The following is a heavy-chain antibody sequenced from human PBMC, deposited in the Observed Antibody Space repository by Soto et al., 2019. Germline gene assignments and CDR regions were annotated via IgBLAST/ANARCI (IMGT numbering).Heavy chain of an antibody. V-gene: IGHV3-23*01. Sequence: PGGSLRLSCAASGFTFSSYAMSWVRQAPGKGLEWVSAISGSGGSTYYADSVKGRFTISRDNSKNTLYLQMNSLRAEDTAVYYCAKDPDSSGYPGPFDYWGQGTLVTVSS. D-gene: IGHD3-22*01. CDR3: AKDPDSSGYPGPFDY. CDR1: GFTFSSYA. CDR2: ISGSGGST. J-gene: IGHJ4*02.